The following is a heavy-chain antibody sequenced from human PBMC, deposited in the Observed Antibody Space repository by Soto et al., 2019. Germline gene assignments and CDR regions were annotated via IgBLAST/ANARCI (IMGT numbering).Heavy chain of an antibody. V-gene: IGHV3-30*18. J-gene: IGHJ3*02. Sequence: QVQLVESGGGVVQPGRSLRLSCAASGFTFSSYGMHWVRQAPGKGLEWVAVISYDGSNKYYADSVKGRFTISRDNSKNTLYLQMNSLRAEDTAVYYCAKAYDFWSGTHDAFDIWGQGTMVTVSS. D-gene: IGHD3-3*01. CDR1: GFTFSSYG. CDR2: ISYDGSNK. CDR3: AKAYDFWSGTHDAFDI.